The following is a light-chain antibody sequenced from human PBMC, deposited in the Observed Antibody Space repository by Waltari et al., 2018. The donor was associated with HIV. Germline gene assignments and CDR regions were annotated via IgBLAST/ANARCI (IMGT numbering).Light chain of an antibody. CDR2: ETS. CDR3: HQYADSPRT. J-gene: IGKJ2*01. V-gene: IGKV3-20*01. Sequence: EIVLTQSPGTLSLSPGDRATLSCRAGQTVTGSHLAWYQQRPGQAPRLLISETSSRATGIPDRFSGSGSGTDFTLTISRLEPEDCAVYYCHQYADSPRTFGQGTKLEIK. CDR1: QTVTGSH.